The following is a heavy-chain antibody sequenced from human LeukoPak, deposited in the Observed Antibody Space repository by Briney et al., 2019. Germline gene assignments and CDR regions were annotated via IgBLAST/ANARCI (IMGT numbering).Heavy chain of an antibody. CDR3: ARDYGDGYNRFDN. V-gene: IGHV3-74*01. CDR1: GFTFSSYW. J-gene: IGHJ4*02. Sequence: PGGSLRLSCAASGFTFSSYWMHWVRQPPGKGLVWVSRINSDGSSTSYADSVKGRFTISRDNAKNTLYLQMSSLRAEDTAVYYCARDYGDGYNRFDNWGQGTLVTASS. D-gene: IGHD5-24*01. CDR2: INSDGSST.